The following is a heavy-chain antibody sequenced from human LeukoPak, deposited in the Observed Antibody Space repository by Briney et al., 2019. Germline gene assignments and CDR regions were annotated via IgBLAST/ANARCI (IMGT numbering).Heavy chain of an antibody. CDR1: RFTFNNYW. CDR2: IMDYGSGK. CDR3: DRHSFGVFDY. D-gene: IGHD2-8*01. Sequence: GGSLRLSCAASRFTFNNYWMTWVRQAPGEGLEWVANIMDYGSGKYYVDSVKGRFTISRDNAKNSLYLQVNSLRAEDTAVYYCDRHSFGVFDYWGQGTLVTVSS. J-gene: IGHJ4*02. V-gene: IGHV3-7*01.